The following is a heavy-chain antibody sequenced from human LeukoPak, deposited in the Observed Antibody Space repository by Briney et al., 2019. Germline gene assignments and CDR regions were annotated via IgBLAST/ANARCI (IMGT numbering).Heavy chain of an antibody. CDR1: GDSISTYY. Sequence: SETLSLTCTVSGDSISTYYWSWIRQPPGKGLEWIGYMYYSGSTNYNPSLKSRVTISLGTPKNQFSLRLNPVTAADTAVYYCARGVAGYGPYDYWGQGTLVTVSS. CDR3: ARGVAGYGPYDY. CDR2: MYYSGST. V-gene: IGHV4-59*01. D-gene: IGHD5-12*01. J-gene: IGHJ4*02.